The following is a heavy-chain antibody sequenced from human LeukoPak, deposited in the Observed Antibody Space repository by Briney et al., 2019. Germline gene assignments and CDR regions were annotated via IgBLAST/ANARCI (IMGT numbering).Heavy chain of an antibody. CDR2: IYTSGST. J-gene: IGHJ4*02. D-gene: IGHD5-12*01. CDR3: ARVRTSRSGYDFLDY. CDR1: GGSISSGSYY. V-gene: IGHV4-61*02. Sequence: KPSETLSLTCTVSGGSISSGSYYWGWIRQPAGKGLEWIVRIYTSGSTNYNPSLKSRFTISVDTSKNQFSLKLSSVTAADTAVYYCARVRTSRSGYDFLDYWGQGTLVTVSS.